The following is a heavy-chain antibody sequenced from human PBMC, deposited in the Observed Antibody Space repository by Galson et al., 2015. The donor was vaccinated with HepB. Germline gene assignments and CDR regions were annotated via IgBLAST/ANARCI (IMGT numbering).Heavy chain of an antibody. J-gene: IGHJ4*02. D-gene: IGHD3-10*01. V-gene: IGHV3-23*01. CDR2: ISGSGGTT. CDR3: AKSLESRYYGSGSYYNPTQGLGYFDY. Sequence: SLRLSCAASGFTLSNYAMSWVRQAPGKGLEWVSGISGSGGTTYYADSVKGRFTISRDNSKNTLYLQMNSLRAEDTAVYYCAKSLESRYYGSGSYYNPTQGLGYFDYWGQGTLVTVSS. CDR1: GFTLSNYA.